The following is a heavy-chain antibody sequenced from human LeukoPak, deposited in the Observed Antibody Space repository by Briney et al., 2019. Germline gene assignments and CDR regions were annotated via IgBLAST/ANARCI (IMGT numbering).Heavy chain of an antibody. CDR2: IKQDGSEK. J-gene: IGHJ3*02. CDR1: GFTFSTYW. D-gene: IGHD6-19*01. Sequence: GGSLRLSCAASGFTFSTYWMSWVRQAPGKGLEWVANIKQDGSEKYYVDSVKGRFTISRDNAKNSLYLQMNSLRAEDTAVYYCARAFSSGFYDAFDIWGQGTMVTVSS. CDR3: ARAFSSGFYDAFDI. V-gene: IGHV3-7*01.